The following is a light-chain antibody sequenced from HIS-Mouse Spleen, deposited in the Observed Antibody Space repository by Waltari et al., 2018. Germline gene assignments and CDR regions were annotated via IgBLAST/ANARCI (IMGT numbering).Light chain of an antibody. V-gene: IGLV3-21*02. CDR1: NIGSKS. J-gene: IGLJ3*02. CDR2: DDS. CDR3: QVWDSSSDHPV. Sequence: SYVLTQPPSVSVAPGQTASITCGGTNIGSKSLHWYQQKPGQAPVLVVYDDSDRPSGIPERFSGSNSGNTATLTISRVEAGDEADYYCQVWDSSSDHPVFGGGTKLTVL.